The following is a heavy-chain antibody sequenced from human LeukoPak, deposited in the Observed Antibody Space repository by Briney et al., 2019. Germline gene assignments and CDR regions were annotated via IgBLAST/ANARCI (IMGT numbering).Heavy chain of an antibody. CDR1: GGSISSSYYY. V-gene: IGHV4-39*01. D-gene: IGHD2-15*01. CDR3: ARVYCSGGSCYLSYYYGMDV. J-gene: IGHJ6*02. Sequence: SETLSLTCTVSGGSISSSYYYWGWIRQPPGKGLEWIGSIYSSGSTYYNPSLKSRVTISVDTSKNQFSLKLTSVTAADTAVYYCARVYCSGGSCYLSYYYGMDVWGQGTTVTVSS. CDR2: IYSSGST.